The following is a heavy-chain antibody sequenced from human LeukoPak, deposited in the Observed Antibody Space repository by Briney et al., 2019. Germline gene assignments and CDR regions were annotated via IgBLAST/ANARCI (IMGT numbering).Heavy chain of an antibody. V-gene: IGHV3-7*05. Sequence: GGSLRLSCTASTLTLSTSWMTWVRQAPGRGLEWVANINQDGSDTQYVDSVKGRFTISRDIAKNSVHLQMNSLRVEDTAMYYCARDPYSVSYGAFDIWGQGTMVTVSS. J-gene: IGHJ3*02. D-gene: IGHD1-26*01. CDR1: TLTLSTSW. CDR2: INQDGSDT. CDR3: ARDPYSVSYGAFDI.